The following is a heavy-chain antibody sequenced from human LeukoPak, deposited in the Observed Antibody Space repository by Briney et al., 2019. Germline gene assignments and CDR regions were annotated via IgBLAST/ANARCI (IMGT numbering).Heavy chain of an antibody. J-gene: IGHJ4*02. V-gene: IGHV1-69*13. CDR2: IIPIFGTA. CDR3: ATDPGGSSTFDY. CDR1: GGTFGSYA. D-gene: IGHD1-26*01. Sequence: SVKVSCTASGGTFGSYALSWVRQAPGQGLEWMGGIIPIFGTANYAQKFQGRVTITADESTSTAYMELSSLRSEDTAVYYCATDPGGSSTFDYWGQGTLVTVSS.